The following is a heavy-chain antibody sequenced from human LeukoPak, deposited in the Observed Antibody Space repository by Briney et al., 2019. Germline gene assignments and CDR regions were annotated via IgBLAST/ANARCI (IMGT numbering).Heavy chain of an antibody. Sequence: KSGGSLRLSCTASGFTFTTYAMTWVRQAPGKGLEWISSMSSGSRYIYYADSVRGRFTISRDNTRNSLYLAMNNLRAEDTAIYYCARDRPTDASRIFVVQWAQGTPVTVSS. CDR2: MSSGSRYI. V-gene: IGHV3-21*06. CDR3: ARDRPTDASRIFVVQ. J-gene: IGHJ4*02. D-gene: IGHD2-15*01. CDR1: GFTFTTYA.